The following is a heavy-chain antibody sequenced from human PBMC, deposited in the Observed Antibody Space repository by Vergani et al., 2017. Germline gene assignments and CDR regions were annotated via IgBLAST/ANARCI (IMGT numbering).Heavy chain of an antibody. J-gene: IGHJ4*02. D-gene: IGHD5-18*01. CDR2: IYYSGST. V-gene: IGHV4-61*01. CDR3: PRDSHRHSYGGVDY. Sequence: QVQLQESGPGLVKPSETLSLTCTVSGGSVSSGSYYWSWIRQPPGKGLEWIGYIYYSGSTNYNPSLKSRVTISVDTSKNQFSLKLSSVTAADTAVYYCPRDSHRHSYGGVDYWGQGTLVTVSS. CDR1: GGSVSSGSYY.